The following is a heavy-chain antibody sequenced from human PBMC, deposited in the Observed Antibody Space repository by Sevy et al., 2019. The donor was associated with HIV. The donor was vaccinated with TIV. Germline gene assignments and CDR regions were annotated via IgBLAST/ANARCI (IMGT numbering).Heavy chain of an antibody. CDR1: GFTFSSAW. CDR3: ITDPAYRGYDEEVINYYFYGMDV. Sequence: GGSLRLSCTASGFTFSSAWMSWVRQAPGKGLEWFGRIKSEFDGGAIDYAAPVKGRFTISREDSKNTVYLQMNSLKTEDTAVYYCITDPAYRGYDEEVINYYFYGMDVWGQGTTVTVSS. J-gene: IGHJ6*02. V-gene: IGHV3-15*01. D-gene: IGHD5-12*01. CDR2: IKSEFDGGAI.